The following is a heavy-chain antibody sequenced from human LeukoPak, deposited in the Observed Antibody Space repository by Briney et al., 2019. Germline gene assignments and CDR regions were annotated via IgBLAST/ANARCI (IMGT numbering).Heavy chain of an antibody. D-gene: IGHD4-23*01. CDR2: IIPIFGTA. J-gene: IGHJ4*02. Sequence: SVKVSCKASGGTFSSYAISWVRQAPGQGLEWMGGIIPIFGTANYAQKFQGRVTITADKSTSTAYMELSSLRSEDTAVYYCARQGYGGHSRGAADYWGQGTLVTVSS. CDR1: GGTFSSYA. CDR3: ARQGYGGHSRGAADY. V-gene: IGHV1-69*06.